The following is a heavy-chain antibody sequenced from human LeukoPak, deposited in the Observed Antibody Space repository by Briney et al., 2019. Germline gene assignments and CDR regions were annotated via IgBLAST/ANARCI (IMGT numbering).Heavy chain of an antibody. CDR2: PNQDGTEK. CDR3: AREPGIAAAGPYYYYMDV. D-gene: IGHD6-13*01. J-gene: IGHJ6*03. Sequence: PAGSLTLSCAAYAFTFSYYRMSWLPQAPGKELKWVANPNQDGTEKYHMDSVKGRFTISTANAKNSLDLHMNSPSAQDTAEYYCAREPGIAAAGPYYYYMDVWGKGTTVTVSS. V-gene: IGHV3-7*01. CDR1: AFTFSYYR.